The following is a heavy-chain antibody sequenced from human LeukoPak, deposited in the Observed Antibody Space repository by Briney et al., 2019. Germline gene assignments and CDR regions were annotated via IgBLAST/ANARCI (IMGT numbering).Heavy chain of an antibody. V-gene: IGHV3-49*04. J-gene: IGHJ4*02. Sequence: GGSLRLSCTTSGFAFDDFARRWVRQPPGKGREWVGFIRRRAYGGAAEYAASVKGRFIISRDDSKGIACLQMNSLKTEDTAVYYCSRNGLVDFDYWGQGSRVIVSP. CDR3: SRNGLVDFDY. CDR1: GFAFDDFA. CDR2: IRRRAYGGAA.